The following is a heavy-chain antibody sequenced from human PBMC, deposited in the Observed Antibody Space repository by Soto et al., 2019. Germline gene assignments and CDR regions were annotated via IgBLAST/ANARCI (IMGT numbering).Heavy chain of an antibody. Sequence: PGGSLRLSCEASGFTFSGFDMHWVRQPTGKGLEWVSTIGTAGDTYYVVSVKGRFTIPRDNAKNSLSLQMNSLRAGDTAVYFCARGQEVGAHFFDSWGQGTQVTVSS. CDR1: GFTFSGFD. D-gene: IGHD2-15*01. V-gene: IGHV3-13*01. J-gene: IGHJ4*02. CDR3: ARGQEVGAHFFDS. CDR2: IGTAGDT.